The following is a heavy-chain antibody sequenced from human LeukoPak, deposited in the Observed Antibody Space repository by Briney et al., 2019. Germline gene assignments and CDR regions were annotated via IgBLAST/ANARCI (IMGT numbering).Heavy chain of an antibody. CDR1: GYTFTSYG. Sequence: ASVKVSCKASGYTFTSYGISWVRQATGQGLEWMGWMNPNSGNTGYAQKFQGRVTITRNTSISTAYMELSSLRSEDTAVYYCARGKWELLVGYYYYYMDVWGKGTTVTVSS. D-gene: IGHD1-26*01. CDR3: ARGKWELLVGYYYYYMDV. CDR2: MNPNSGNT. J-gene: IGHJ6*03. V-gene: IGHV1-8*03.